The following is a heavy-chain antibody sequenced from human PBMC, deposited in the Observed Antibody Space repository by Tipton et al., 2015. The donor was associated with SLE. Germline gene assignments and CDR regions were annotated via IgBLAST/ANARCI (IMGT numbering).Heavy chain of an antibody. V-gene: IGHV5-51*03. CDR1: GYSFTSYW. D-gene: IGHD2-2*01. CDR2: IYPGDSDT. J-gene: IGHJ4*02. Sequence: QLVQSGAEVKKPGESLKISCKGSGYSFTSYWIGWVRQMPGKGLEWTGIIYPGDSDTRYSPSFQGQVTISADKSISTAYLQWSSLKASDTAMYYCARLYCSSTSCSSHFDYWGQGTLVTVSS. CDR3: ARLYCSSTSCSSHFDY.